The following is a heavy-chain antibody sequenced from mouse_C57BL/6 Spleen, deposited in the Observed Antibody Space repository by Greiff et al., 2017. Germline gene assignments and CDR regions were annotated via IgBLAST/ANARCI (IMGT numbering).Heavy chain of an antibody. CDR3: ASRYYGSSHYYAMDY. Sequence: VQLQQPGAELVMPGASVKLSCKASGYTFTSYWMHWVKQRPGQGLEWIGEIDPSDSYTNYNQKFKGKSTLTVDKSSSTAYMQLGSLTSEDSAVYYCASRYYGSSHYYAMDYWGQGTSVTVSS. V-gene: IGHV1-69*01. CDR2: IDPSDSYT. J-gene: IGHJ4*01. D-gene: IGHD1-1*01. CDR1: GYTFTSYW.